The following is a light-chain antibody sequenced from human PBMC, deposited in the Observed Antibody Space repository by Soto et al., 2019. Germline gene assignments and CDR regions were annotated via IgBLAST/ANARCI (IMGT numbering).Light chain of an antibody. Sequence: DIQMTQSPSSLSASVGDRVTITCRASQSISTYLNWYQQKPGKAPKLLIYAASSFQSGVPSRFSGSGYGTDFTLTISSLQPEDSATYYCQQSYSTLWTFGQGTKVDI. J-gene: IGKJ1*01. CDR3: QQSYSTLWT. CDR2: AAS. CDR1: QSISTY. V-gene: IGKV1-39*01.